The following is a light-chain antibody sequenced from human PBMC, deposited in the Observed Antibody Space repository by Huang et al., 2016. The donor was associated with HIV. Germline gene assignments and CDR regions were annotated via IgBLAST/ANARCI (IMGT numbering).Light chain of an antibody. CDR1: QSLLHSDGKTY. Sequence: NQTPLSLSVTPGQPASISCKSSQSLLHSDGKTYPYWYVQKAGHSPQLLVYEVSNRFSGVPDRFSVSGSGTSFTLKISRVEAEDVGIYYCMQGIHLSSPFGGGTKIVI. CDR3: MQGIHLSSP. V-gene: IGKV2-29*02. J-gene: IGKJ4*01. CDR2: EVS.